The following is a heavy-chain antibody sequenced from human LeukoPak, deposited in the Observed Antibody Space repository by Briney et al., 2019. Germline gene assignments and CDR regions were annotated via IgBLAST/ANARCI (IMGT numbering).Heavy chain of an antibody. CDR1: VCSISSGDYY. CDR2: IYYSGST. D-gene: IGHD4-17*01. V-gene: IGHV4-30-4*01. CDR3: ASHTVTTDY. Sequence: SETLSLTCTVSVCSISSGDYYWSRIRQPPGKGLEGIGYIYYSGSTYYCPSLKSRVTIPVDTSKNQFSLKLSSVTAADTAVYFCASHTVTTDYWGQGTLVTVSS. J-gene: IGHJ4*02.